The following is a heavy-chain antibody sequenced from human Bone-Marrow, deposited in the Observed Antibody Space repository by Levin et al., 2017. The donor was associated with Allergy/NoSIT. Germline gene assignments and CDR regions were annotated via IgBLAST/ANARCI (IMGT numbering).Heavy chain of an antibody. CDR3: AKDGRLWFGEYYFDY. Sequence: SCVIQARGKVLEWVSAISGSGGSTYYADSVKGRFTISRDNSKNTLYLQMNSLRAEDTAVYYCAKDGRLWFGEYYFDYWGQGTLVTVSS. D-gene: IGHD3-10*01. CDR2: ISGSGGST. J-gene: IGHJ4*02. V-gene: IGHV3-23*01.